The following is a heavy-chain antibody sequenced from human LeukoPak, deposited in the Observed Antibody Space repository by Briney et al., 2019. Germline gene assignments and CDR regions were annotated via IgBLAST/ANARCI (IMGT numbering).Heavy chain of an antibody. Sequence: GGSLRLSCAASGFTFSSYGMHWVRQAPRKGREGGAFIWYDECNKHYADTVKRRLTISRDNSKITLYLQMNSLRAEDTAVYYCAKDRLGALYYFDSSGYYRLDYWGQGTLVTVSS. J-gene: IGHJ4*02. CDR3: AKDRLGALYYFDSSGYYRLDY. V-gene: IGHV3-30*02. CDR1: GFTFSSYG. CDR2: IWYDECNK. D-gene: IGHD3-22*01.